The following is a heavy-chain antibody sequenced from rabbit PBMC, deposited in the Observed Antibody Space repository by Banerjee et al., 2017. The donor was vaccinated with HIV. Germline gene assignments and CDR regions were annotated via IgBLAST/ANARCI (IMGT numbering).Heavy chain of an antibody. Sequence: QEQLEESGGDLVKPEGSLTLTCTASGFSFSSSYWICWVRQAPGKGLEWVACIYAGYSVSTYYASWAKGRFTISKTSSTTVTLQMTSLTAADTATYFCAGDPAGREDFNLWGPGTLVTVS. V-gene: IGHV1S45*01. CDR1: GFSFSSSYW. CDR2: IYAGYSVST. J-gene: IGHJ4*01. CDR3: AGDPAGREDFNL. D-gene: IGHD4-2*01.